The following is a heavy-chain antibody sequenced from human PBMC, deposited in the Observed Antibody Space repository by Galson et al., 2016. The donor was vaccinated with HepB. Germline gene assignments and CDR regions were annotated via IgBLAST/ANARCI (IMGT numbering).Heavy chain of an antibody. D-gene: IGHD3-3*01. CDR2: INQDGREK. CDR1: GFTFSTYW. J-gene: IGHJ6*02. Sequence: SLRLSCAVPGFTFSTYWMSWVRQAPGKGLEWVANINQDGREKYYVDSVKGRFTISRDNAENSLFLRMNSLRVEDTAVYYCATHMGRYDYRSGYRSHYYYGLDVWGQGTTVTVSS. CDR3: ATHMGRYDYRSGYRSHYYYGLDV. V-gene: IGHV3-7*01.